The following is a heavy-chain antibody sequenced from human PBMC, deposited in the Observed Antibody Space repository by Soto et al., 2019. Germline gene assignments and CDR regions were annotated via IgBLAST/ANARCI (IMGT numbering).Heavy chain of an antibody. J-gene: IGHJ4*02. V-gene: IGHV4-34*01. CDR2: INHSGST. CDR1: GGSFSGYY. CDR3: ARSRRGVVMPRDKPTEMLYYFDD. Sequence: PSETLSLTCAVYGGSFSGYYWSWIRQPPGKGLEWIGEINHSGSTNYNPSLKSRVTISVDTSKNQFSLKLSSVTAADRAVYYRARSRRGVVMPRDKPTEMLYYFDDWGQGTPVTVSS. D-gene: IGHD3-3*01.